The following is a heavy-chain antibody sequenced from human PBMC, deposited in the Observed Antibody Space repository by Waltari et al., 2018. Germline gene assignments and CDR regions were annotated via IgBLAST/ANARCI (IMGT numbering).Heavy chain of an antibody. J-gene: IGHJ2*01. CDR2: ISWNSGGT. V-gene: IGHV3-9*01. CDR1: GFRFEDYG. Sequence: ELVESGGGLVQPGRSVRLSCAASGFRFEDYGMHWVRQRPGKGLEWVSGISWNSGGTTYADSVKGRFSISRDNAGDSLYLEIKSLTIDDTAFYYCVKGAAYDLTRQWYFNLWGRGTPLTVSS. CDR3: VKGAAYDLTRQWYFNL. D-gene: IGHD5-12*01.